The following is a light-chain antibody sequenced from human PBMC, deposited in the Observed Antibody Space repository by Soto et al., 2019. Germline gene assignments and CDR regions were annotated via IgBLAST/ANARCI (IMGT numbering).Light chain of an antibody. CDR2: EVS. J-gene: IGLJ1*01. CDR3: QSYDISLHNYV. Sequence: QSALTQPASVSGSPGQSITISCTGTSSDVGGYNFVSWYQQHPGKAPKLMIFEVSHRPSGVSDRFSGSKSGNTASLTISGLQAEDEADYYCQSYDISLHNYVFGTGTKVTVL. V-gene: IGLV2-14*03. CDR1: SSDVGGYNF.